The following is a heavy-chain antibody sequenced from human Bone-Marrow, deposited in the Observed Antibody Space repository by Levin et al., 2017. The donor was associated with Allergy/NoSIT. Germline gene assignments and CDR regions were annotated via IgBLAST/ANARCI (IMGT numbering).Heavy chain of an antibody. CDR1: GYTFTSYG. Sequence: ASVKVSCKASGYTFTSYGISWVRQAPGQGLEWMGWISAYNGNTNYAQKLQGRVTMTTDTSTSTAYMELRSLRSDDTAVYYCARVGGYDFWSGYFSHNWFDPWGQGTLVTVSS. CDR3: ARVGGYDFWSGYFSHNWFDP. V-gene: IGHV1-18*01. D-gene: IGHD3-3*01. CDR2: ISAYNGNT. J-gene: IGHJ5*02.